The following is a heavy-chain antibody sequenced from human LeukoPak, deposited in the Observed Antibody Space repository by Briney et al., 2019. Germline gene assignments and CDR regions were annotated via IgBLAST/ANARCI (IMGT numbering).Heavy chain of an antibody. J-gene: IGHJ3*02. CDR3: ARRHLGRLRFLEWLLDAFDI. D-gene: IGHD3-3*01. Sequence: PGESLKISCKGSGYSFTSYWIGWVRQMPGKGLEWMGIIYPGDSDTRYSPSFQGQVTISADKSISTAYLQWSSLKASDTAMYYCARRHLGRLRFLEWLLDAFDIWGQGTMVTVSS. V-gene: IGHV5-51*01. CDR2: IYPGDSDT. CDR1: GYSFTSYW.